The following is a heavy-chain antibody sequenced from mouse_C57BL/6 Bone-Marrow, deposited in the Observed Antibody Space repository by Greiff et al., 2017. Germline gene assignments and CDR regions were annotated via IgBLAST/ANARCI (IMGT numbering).Heavy chain of an antibody. CDR1: GFTFSDYY. CDR2: ISNGGGST. Sequence: DVKLVESGGGLVQPGGSLKLSCAASGFTFSDYYMYWVRQTPEKRLEWVAYISNGGGSTYYPDTVQGRFTISRDNAKNTLYLQMSRLKSEDTAMYYCASPYGYAWFAYWGQGTLVTVSA. CDR3: ASPYGYAWFAY. J-gene: IGHJ3*01. V-gene: IGHV5-12*01. D-gene: IGHD2-2*01.